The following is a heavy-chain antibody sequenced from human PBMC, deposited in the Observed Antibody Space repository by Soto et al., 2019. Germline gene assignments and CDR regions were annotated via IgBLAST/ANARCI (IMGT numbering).Heavy chain of an antibody. CDR1: GGSISSYY. Sequence: QVQLQESGPGLVKPSETLSLTCTVSGGSISSYYWSWIRQPPGKGLEWIGYIYYSGSTNYNPSLKSRVTISVDTSKNQFSLKLSSVTAADTAVYYCARAPGATVTIKRDEFDYWGQGTLVTVSS. D-gene: IGHD4-4*01. J-gene: IGHJ4*02. CDR2: IYYSGST. CDR3: ARAPGATVTIKRDEFDY. V-gene: IGHV4-59*01.